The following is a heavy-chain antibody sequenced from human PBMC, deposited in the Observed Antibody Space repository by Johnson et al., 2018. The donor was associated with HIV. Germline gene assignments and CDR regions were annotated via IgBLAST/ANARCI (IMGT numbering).Heavy chain of an antibody. Sequence: QVQLVESGGALVQPGGSLRLSCAASGFTFSSYWMHWVRQAPGKGLVWVAIIRFDGNNIYYGDSVRGRFTISRDNSKNTLYLQMGSLRAEDMAVYYCARDRVREMGIPAAIPSGSFDIWGQGTMVTVSS. D-gene: IGHD2-2*01. J-gene: IGHJ3*02. CDR3: ARDRVREMGIPAAIPSGSFDI. V-gene: IGHV3-30*02. CDR2: IRFDGNNI. CDR1: GFTFSSYW.